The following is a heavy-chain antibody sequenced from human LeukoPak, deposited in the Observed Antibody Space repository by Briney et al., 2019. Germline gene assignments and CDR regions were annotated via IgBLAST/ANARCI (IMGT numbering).Heavy chain of an antibody. D-gene: IGHD6-19*01. CDR3: ARAPLYSSGWYAFDY. J-gene: IGHJ4*02. Sequence: ASVKVSCKASGYTFTGYYMHWMRQAPGQGLEWMGRINPNSGGTNYAQKFQGRVTMTRDTSISTAYMELSRLRSDDTAVYYCARAPLYSSGWYAFDYWGQGTLVTVSS. V-gene: IGHV1-2*06. CDR1: GYTFTGYY. CDR2: INPNSGGT.